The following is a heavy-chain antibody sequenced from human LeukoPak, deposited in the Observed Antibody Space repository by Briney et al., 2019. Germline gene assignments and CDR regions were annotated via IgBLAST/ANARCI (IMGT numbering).Heavy chain of an antibody. CDR3: AREMGLNIVATFGY. Sequence: GGSLRLSCAASGFTFSNYGMHWGRQAPGKGLEWVALIWYDGGNKYYADSVQGRFIISRDNSKNMLYLQMNSLRAEDTAVYYCAREMGLNIVATFGYWGQGTLVTDSS. D-gene: IGHD5-12*01. CDR1: GFTFSNYG. J-gene: IGHJ4*02. CDR2: IWYDGGNK. V-gene: IGHV3-33*08.